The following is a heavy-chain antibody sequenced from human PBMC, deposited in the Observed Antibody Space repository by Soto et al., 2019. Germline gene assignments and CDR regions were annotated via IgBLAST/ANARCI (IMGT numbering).Heavy chain of an antibody. CDR2: INHSGST. CDR1: GGSFSGYY. D-gene: IGHD3-10*01. Sequence: PSETLSLTCAVYGGSFSGYYWSWIRQPPGKGLEWIGEINHSGSTNYNPSLKSRVTISVDTSKNQFSLKLSSVTAADTAVYYCGRGRRSITMVRGVNGWFDPWGQGTLVTVSS. V-gene: IGHV4-34*01. CDR3: GRGRRSITMVRGVNGWFDP. J-gene: IGHJ5*02.